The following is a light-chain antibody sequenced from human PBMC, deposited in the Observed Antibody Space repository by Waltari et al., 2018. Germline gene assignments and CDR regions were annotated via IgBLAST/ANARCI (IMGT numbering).Light chain of an antibody. V-gene: IGKV3-11*01. CDR1: RSVSNTY. J-gene: IGKJ3*01. CDR3: QHRDHWPPDAT. Sequence: EIVLTQSPGTLSLSPGERATLSCRASRSVSNTYLAWYQQNPGQAPRRLIYGTSTRATGIPARFRGSGSGTDFTLTISSLEAEDFAVYYCQHRDHWPPDATFGPGTKVDI. CDR2: GTS.